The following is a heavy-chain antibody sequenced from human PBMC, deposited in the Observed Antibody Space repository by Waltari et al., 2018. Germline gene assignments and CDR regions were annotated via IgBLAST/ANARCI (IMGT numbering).Heavy chain of an antibody. CDR3: ASPDSGYSYGPQYYYYGMDV. Sequence: QVQLVQSGAEVKKPGSSVKVSCKASGGTFSSYTISWVRQAPGQGLEWMGRIIPILGIANYAQKFQGRVTITADKSTSTAYMELSSLRSEDTAVYYCASPDSGYSYGPQYYYYGMDVWGQGP. V-gene: IGHV1-69*02. CDR1: GGTFSSYT. J-gene: IGHJ6*02. CDR2: IIPILGIA. D-gene: IGHD5-18*01.